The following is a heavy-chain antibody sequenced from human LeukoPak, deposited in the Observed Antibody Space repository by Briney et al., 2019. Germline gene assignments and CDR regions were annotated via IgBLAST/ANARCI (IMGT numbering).Heavy chain of an antibody. CDR3: ARGPSITIFGVVMYTWFDP. Sequence: SETLSLTCTVSGGSISSSSYYWGWIRQPPGKGLEWIGSIDYSGGTYFSPSLRSRVTLSVDTSKNQFTLNLISVTAADTAVYYCARGPSITIFGVVMYTWFDPWGQGTPVSVSS. D-gene: IGHD3-3*01. CDR2: IDYSGGT. J-gene: IGHJ5*02. V-gene: IGHV4-39*06. CDR1: GGSISSSSYY.